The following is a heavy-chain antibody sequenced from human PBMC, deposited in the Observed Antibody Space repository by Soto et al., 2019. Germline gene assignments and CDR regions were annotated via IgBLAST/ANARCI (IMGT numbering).Heavy chain of an antibody. CDR1: GFTFDDYA. D-gene: IGHD3-22*01. CDR2: ISWNSGSI. J-gene: IGHJ4*02. V-gene: IGHV3-9*01. CDR3: AKDIDPYYYDSSGKFDY. Sequence: EVQLVESGGGLVQPGRSLRLSCAASGFTFDDYAMHWVRQAPGKGLEWVSGISWNSGSIGYADSVKGRFTISRDNAKTSLYLQMNSLRAEDTALYYCAKDIDPYYYDSSGKFDYWGQGTLVTVSS.